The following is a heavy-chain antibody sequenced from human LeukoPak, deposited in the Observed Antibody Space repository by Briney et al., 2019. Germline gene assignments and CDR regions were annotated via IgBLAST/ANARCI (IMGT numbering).Heavy chain of an antibody. CDR2: ISAYNGNT. D-gene: IGHD2-2*01. CDR3: AREVGYCSSTSCYDDFFDY. J-gene: IGHJ4*02. CDR1: GYTFTSYG. V-gene: IGHV1-18*01. Sequence: ASVKVSCKASGYTFTSYGISWVRQAPGQGLEWMGWISAYNGNTNYAQKLQGRVTMTTDTSTSTAYMELRSLRSDDTAVYYCAREVGYCSSTSCYDDFFDYWGQGTLDTVSS.